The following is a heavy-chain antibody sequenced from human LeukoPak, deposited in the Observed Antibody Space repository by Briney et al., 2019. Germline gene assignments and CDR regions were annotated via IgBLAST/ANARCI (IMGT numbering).Heavy chain of an antibody. CDR3: ARAGAYHFDN. V-gene: IGHV3-74*01. Sequence: GGSLRLSCAASGFTFTDYWMHWVRQVPGKGLVWVSIINTDTRGTYYADSVKGRFTISRDNAKSTLYLQMDSLRAEDTAVYYCARAGAYHFDNWGQGTLVTVSS. CDR2: INTDTRGT. CDR1: GFTFTDYW. J-gene: IGHJ4*02. D-gene: IGHD3-16*01.